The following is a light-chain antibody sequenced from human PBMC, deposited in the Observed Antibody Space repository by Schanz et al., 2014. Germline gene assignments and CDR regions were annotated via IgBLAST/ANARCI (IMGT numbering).Light chain of an antibody. CDR3: CSYAGSSTWV. V-gene: IGLV2-11*01. CDR1: SSDVGAYNY. CDR2: DVS. Sequence: QSALTQPRSVSGSPGQSVTISCTGTSSDVGAYNYVSWFQQHPGKAPKLMIYDVSKRPSGVPDRFSGSKSGNTASLTISGLQTEDEAHYYCCSYAGSSTWVFGGGTKLTVL. J-gene: IGLJ3*02.